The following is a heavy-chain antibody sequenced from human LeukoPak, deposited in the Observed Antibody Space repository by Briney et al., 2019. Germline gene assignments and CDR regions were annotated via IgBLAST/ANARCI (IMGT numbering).Heavy chain of an antibody. Sequence: ASVKVSCKASGYTFTGYYMHWVRQAPGQGLEGMGWINPNSGGTNYAQKFQGRVTMTRDTSISTAYMELSRLRSDDTAVYYCARDRDSMRYFDWRYYYYYMDVWGKGTTVTVSS. D-gene: IGHD3-9*01. CDR1: GYTFTGYY. CDR3: ARDRDSMRYFDWRYYYYYMDV. V-gene: IGHV1-2*02. J-gene: IGHJ6*03. CDR2: INPNSGGT.